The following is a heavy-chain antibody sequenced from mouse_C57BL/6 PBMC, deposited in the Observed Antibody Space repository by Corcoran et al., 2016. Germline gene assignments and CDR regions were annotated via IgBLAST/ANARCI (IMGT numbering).Heavy chain of an antibody. Sequence: QVQLQQSGAELVKPGASVKISCKASGYAFSSYWMNWVKQRPGKGLEWIGQIYPGDGDTNYNGKFKGKATLTADKSSSTAYMQLSSLNSEDSAVYFCGTATVVARGFAYWGQGTLVTVSA. CDR2: IYPGDGDT. J-gene: IGHJ3*01. CDR1: GYAFSSYW. CDR3: GTATVVARGFAY. V-gene: IGHV1-80*01. D-gene: IGHD1-1*01.